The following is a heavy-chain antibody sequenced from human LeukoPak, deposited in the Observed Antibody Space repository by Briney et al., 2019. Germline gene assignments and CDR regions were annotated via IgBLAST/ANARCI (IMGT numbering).Heavy chain of an antibody. D-gene: IGHD6-19*01. CDR3: ARVYTSGDWPYYYGMDV. CDR1: GYTYISFT. CDR2: ITAYNGNT. V-gene: IGHV1-18*01. J-gene: IGHJ6*02. Sequence: GASVRVSCKASGYTYISFTISWVRQAPGQGLEWMGWITAYNGNTNYAQKLQDRVTMTTDTSTSTAYMELRSLRSDDTAVYYCARVYTSGDWPYYYGMDVWGQGTTVTVSS.